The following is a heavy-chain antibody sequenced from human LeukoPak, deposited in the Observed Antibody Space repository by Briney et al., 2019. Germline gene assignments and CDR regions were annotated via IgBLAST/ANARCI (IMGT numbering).Heavy chain of an antibody. V-gene: IGHV3-11*01. D-gene: IGHD3-22*01. CDR1: GFTFSDYY. Sequence: PGGSLRLSCAASGFTFSDYYMSWIRQAPGKGLEWVSYISSSGSNIYYADSVKGRFTISRDNAKNSLYLQMNSLRAEDTAVYYCARTHYYDSSGYYGIWGQGTMVTVSS. CDR2: ISSSGSNI. CDR3: ARTHYYDSSGYYGI. J-gene: IGHJ3*02.